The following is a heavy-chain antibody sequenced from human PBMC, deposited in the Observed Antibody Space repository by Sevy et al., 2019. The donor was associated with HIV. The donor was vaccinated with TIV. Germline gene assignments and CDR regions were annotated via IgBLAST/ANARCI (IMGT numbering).Heavy chain of an antibody. Sequence: SETLSLTCTVSGGSVSSGSYYWTWIRQPPGKGLEWIGYIYKSGRTNYNPSLKSRVTISVDTSKNQFSLKLSSVTAADTAVYYCARDHGHGGWLVDYWGQGTLVIVSS. CDR1: GGSVSSGSYY. CDR2: IYKSGRT. D-gene: IGHD6-19*01. J-gene: IGHJ4*02. V-gene: IGHV4-61*01. CDR3: ARDHGHGGWLVDY.